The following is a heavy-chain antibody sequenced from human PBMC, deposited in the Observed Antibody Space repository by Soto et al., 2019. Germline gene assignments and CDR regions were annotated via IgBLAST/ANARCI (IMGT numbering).Heavy chain of an antibody. J-gene: IGHJ2*01. D-gene: IGHD2-21*02. Sequence: QVQLVESGGGVVQPGRSLRLSCAASGFTFSSYGMHWVRQAPGKGLEWVAVISYDGSNKYYADSVKGRFTISRDNSKNTLYLQMNILRAEDTAVYYCAKDGVVGGYFYWYFDLRVRGTLVTVSS. CDR3: AKDGVVGGYFYWYFDL. CDR1: GFTFSSYG. V-gene: IGHV3-30*18. CDR2: ISYDGSNK.